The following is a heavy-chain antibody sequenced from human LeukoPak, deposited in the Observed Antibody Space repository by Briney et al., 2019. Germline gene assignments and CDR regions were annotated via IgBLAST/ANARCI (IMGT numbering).Heavy chain of an antibody. Sequence: GGSLRLSCAASGFTFSTYFMSCVRQAPGAGLEWVSSISGSGGSTYYADSVKGRFTISRDNSKKTVYLEMNSLRAEDTAAYYCAKPYYYDSTGYFFDYWGQGTLVTVSS. CDR1: GFTFSTYF. J-gene: IGHJ4*02. CDR2: ISGSGGST. V-gene: IGHV3-23*01. D-gene: IGHD3-22*01. CDR3: AKPYYYDSTGYFFDY.